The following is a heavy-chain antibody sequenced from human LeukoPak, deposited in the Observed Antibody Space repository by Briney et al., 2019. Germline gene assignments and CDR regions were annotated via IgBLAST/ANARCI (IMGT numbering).Heavy chain of an antibody. CDR1: RFTFSNYG. J-gene: IGHJ3*02. V-gene: IGHV3-48*01. CDR3: AREVGTPQAFDI. CDR2: INSRSSTI. Sequence: GGSLRLSCAASRFTFSNYGVNWVRQAPGKGLEWVSYINSRSSTIYYADSVRGRFTIPRDNAKNSLYLQMNSLKAEDTAIYYCAREVGTPQAFDIWGQGTMVTVSS. D-gene: IGHD1-26*01.